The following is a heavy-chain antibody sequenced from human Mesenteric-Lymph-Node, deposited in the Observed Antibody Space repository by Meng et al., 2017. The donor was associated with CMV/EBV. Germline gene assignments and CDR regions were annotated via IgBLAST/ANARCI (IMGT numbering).Heavy chain of an antibody. CDR2: ISSSGSVI. CDR1: GFTFSAYV. J-gene: IGHJ4*02. V-gene: IGHV3-48*03. D-gene: IGHD3-22*01. Sequence: GESLKISCAASGFTFSAYVMNWVRQAPGEGLEWLSYISSSGSVIYDADSVKGRFTISRDNAKNSLYLQMNSLRVEDTAVYYCARGGYYDPFYWGQGTLVTVSS. CDR3: ARGGYYDPFY.